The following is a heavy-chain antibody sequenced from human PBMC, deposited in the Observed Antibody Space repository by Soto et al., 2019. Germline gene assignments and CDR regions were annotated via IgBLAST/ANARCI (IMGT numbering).Heavy chain of an antibody. J-gene: IGHJ4*02. V-gene: IGHV4-31*03. Sequence: SETLSLTCTVSGHSLSSGGYYWSWIRQHPGKGLEWVGYIYFTGSTLYNPSLKSRLAMSLDTSKNQFSLKLGSVTAADTAVYYCAARHFWSGPWTDTRLDYWGQGTLVTVSS. D-gene: IGHD3-3*02. CDR2: IYFTGST. CDR3: AARHFWSGPWTDTRLDY. CDR1: GHSLSSGGYY.